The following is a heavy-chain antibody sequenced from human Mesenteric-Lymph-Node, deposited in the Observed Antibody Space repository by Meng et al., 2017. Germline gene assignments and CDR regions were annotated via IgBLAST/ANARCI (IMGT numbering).Heavy chain of an antibody. D-gene: IGHD3-10*01. Sequence: GESLKISCAASGFTFSSYAMSWVRQAPGKGLEWVSAISGSGGSTYYADSVKGRFTISRDNSKNSLYLQMNSLRAEDTALYYCAKDRRRSGSYSFDYWGQGTLVTVSS. CDR2: ISGSGGST. CDR1: GFTFSSYA. J-gene: IGHJ4*02. V-gene: IGHV3-23*01. CDR3: AKDRRRSGSYSFDY.